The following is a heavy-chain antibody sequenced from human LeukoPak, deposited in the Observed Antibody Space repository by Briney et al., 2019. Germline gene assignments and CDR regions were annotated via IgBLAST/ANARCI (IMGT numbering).Heavy chain of an antibody. Sequence: GGSLRLSCAASGFTFSSYAMHWVRQAPGKGLEWVAVISYDGSNKYYADSVKGRFTISRDNSKNTLYLQMNSLRAEDTAVYYCARVGFDYGDYDFDYWGQGTLVSVSS. V-gene: IGHV3-30*04. D-gene: IGHD4-17*01. J-gene: IGHJ4*02. CDR3: ARVGFDYGDYDFDY. CDR2: ISYDGSNK. CDR1: GFTFSSYA.